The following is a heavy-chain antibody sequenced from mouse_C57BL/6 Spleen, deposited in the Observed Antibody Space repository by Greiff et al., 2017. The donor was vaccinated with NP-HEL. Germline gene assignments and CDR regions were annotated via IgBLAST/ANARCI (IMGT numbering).Heavy chain of an antibody. Sequence: QVQLKESGPELVKPGASVKLSCKASGYTFTSYDINWVKQRPGQGLEWIGWIYPRDGSTKYNEKFKGKATLTVDTSSSTAYMELHSLTSEDSAVYFCARRADYDYFDYWGQGTTLTVSS. V-gene: IGHV1-85*01. J-gene: IGHJ2*01. CDR1: GYTFTSYD. D-gene: IGHD2-4*01. CDR3: ARRADYDYFDY. CDR2: IYPRDGST.